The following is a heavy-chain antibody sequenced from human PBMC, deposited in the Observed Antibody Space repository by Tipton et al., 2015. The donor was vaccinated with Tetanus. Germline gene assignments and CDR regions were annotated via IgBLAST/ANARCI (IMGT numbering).Heavy chain of an antibody. CDR2: VYSSGST. J-gene: IGHJ5*02. D-gene: IGHD1-26*01. CDR3: ARDHRLSASYAGWFDP. CDR1: GGSINPYY. V-gene: IGHV4-59*01. Sequence: TLSLTCTVSGGSINPYYWSWIRQPPGKGLEWIGNVYSSGSTYYNSSLKGRVTISVDTSTTQFSLRLNSVTAADTAIYYCARDHRLSASYAGWFDPWGQGTLVTVSS.